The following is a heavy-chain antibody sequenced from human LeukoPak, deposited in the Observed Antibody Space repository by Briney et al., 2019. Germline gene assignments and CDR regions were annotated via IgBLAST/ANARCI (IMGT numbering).Heavy chain of an antibody. V-gene: IGHV3-21*01. Sequence: GGSLRLSCAASGFTFSSYSMNWVRQAPGNGLEWVSSISSSSSYIYYADSVKGRFTISRDNAKNSLYLQMNSLRAEDTAVYYCARDPSSSWYREGNWFDPWGQGTLVTVSS. J-gene: IGHJ5*02. CDR1: GFTFSSYS. CDR2: ISSSSSYI. D-gene: IGHD6-13*01. CDR3: ARDPSSSWYREGNWFDP.